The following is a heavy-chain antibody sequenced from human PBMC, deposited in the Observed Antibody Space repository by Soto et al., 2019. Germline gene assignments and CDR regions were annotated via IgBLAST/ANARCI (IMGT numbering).Heavy chain of an antibody. D-gene: IGHD2-15*01. CDR2: ISSSSSYI. CDR1: GFTFSSYS. J-gene: IGHJ6*03. Sequence: EVQLVESGGGLVKPGGSLRLSCAASGFTFSSYSMNWVRQAPGKGLEWVSSISSSSSYIYYADSVKGRFTISRDNAKNSLYLQINSLRAEDTAVYYCASPLQYCSGGSCSNYYYYYYMDVWGKGTTVTVSS. V-gene: IGHV3-21*01. CDR3: ASPLQYCSGGSCSNYYYYYYMDV.